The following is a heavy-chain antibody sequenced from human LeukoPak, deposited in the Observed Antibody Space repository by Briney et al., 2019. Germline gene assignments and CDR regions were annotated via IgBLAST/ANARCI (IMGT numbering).Heavy chain of an antibody. D-gene: IGHD3-10*01. Sequence: GGSLRLSCAASGFTFSNYDMNWVRQPPGKGLQWVSYISSSSNIIYYADSVKGRFTISRDNAKNSLFLQMNSLRAEDTAVYYCARDFAREFTIDYWGQGTLVTVSS. V-gene: IGHV3-48*01. J-gene: IGHJ4*02. CDR1: GFTFSNYD. CDR3: ARDFAREFTIDY. CDR2: ISSSSNII.